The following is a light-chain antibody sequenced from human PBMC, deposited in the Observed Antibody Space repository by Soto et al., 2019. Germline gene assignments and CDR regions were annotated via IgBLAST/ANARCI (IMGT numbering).Light chain of an antibody. CDR3: QQYNNSSGT. J-gene: IGKJ1*01. CDR2: SAS. V-gene: IGKV3-15*01. Sequence: EIVMTQSAATLSVSPGERATLSCRASQSVSSNLAGYQQKPGQTPRLLIYSASTRASGIPARFSGSGSGTEFTLTISSLQSEDFAVYYCQQYNNSSGTFGQGTKVEIK. CDR1: QSVSSN.